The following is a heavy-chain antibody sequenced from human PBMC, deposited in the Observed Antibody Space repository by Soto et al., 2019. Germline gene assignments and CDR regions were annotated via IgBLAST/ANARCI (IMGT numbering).Heavy chain of an antibody. CDR3: ARADDYGDYDY. CDR1: GGSISSGGYS. Sequence: QLQLQESGSGLVKPSQTLSLTCAVSGGSISSGGYSWSWIRQPPGKGLEWIGYIYHSGSTYYNPSLKSRVTISVDRSKDQFSLQLSSVTAADTAVYYCARADDYGDYDYWGQGTLVTVSS. CDR2: IYHSGST. V-gene: IGHV4-30-2*01. J-gene: IGHJ4*02. D-gene: IGHD4-17*01.